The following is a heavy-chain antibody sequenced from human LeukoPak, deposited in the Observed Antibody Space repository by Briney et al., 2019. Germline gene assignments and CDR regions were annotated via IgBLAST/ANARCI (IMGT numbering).Heavy chain of an antibody. D-gene: IGHD3-10*01. Sequence: AASVKVSCKASGYTFTSYDINWVRQATGQGLEWMGWMNPNSGNTGYAQKFQGRVTMTRNTSISTAYMELSSLRSEDTAVYYRARGPWFGEFHLDYWGQGTLVTVSS. J-gene: IGHJ4*02. CDR1: GYTFTSYD. CDR3: ARGPWFGEFHLDY. V-gene: IGHV1-8*01. CDR2: MNPNSGNT.